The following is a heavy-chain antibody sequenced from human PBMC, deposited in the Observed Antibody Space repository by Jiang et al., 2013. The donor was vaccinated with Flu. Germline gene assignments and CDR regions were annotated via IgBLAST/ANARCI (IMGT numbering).Heavy chain of an antibody. D-gene: IGHD2-2*01. J-gene: IGHJ1*01. CDR2: IYTSGST. Sequence: GPGLVKPSQTLSLTCTVSGGSISSGSYYWSWIRQPAGKGLEWIGRIYTSGSTNYNPSLKSRVTISVDTSKNQFSLKLSSVTAADTAVYYCARGGQLPRAVLQHWGQGTLVTVSS. CDR3: ARGGQLPRAVLQH. CDR1: GGSISSGSYY. V-gene: IGHV4-61*02.